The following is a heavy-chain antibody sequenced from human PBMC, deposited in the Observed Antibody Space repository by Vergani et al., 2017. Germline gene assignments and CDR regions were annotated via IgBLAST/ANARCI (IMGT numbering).Heavy chain of an antibody. V-gene: IGHV1-69*06. D-gene: IGHD2-2*01. Sequence: QVQLVQSGAEVKKPGSSVKVSCKASGGTFSSYAISWVRQAPGQGLEWMGWITPFNGNTNYAQKFQDRVTITRDRSMSTAYMGLSSLRSEDTAMYYCALAESSTSCINSVCITPETGSWFDSGGPGIRVTVSS. CDR1: GGTFSSYA. J-gene: IGHJ5*01. CDR3: ALAESSTSCINSVCITPETGSWFDS. CDR2: ITPFNGNT.